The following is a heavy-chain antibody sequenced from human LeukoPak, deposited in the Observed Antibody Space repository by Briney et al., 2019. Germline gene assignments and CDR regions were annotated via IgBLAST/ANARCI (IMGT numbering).Heavy chain of an antibody. CDR2: IYYSGRT. J-gene: IGHJ5*02. V-gene: IGHV4-31*03. Sequence: PSETLSLTCTVSGGSISSDGYYWNWIRQHPGEGLEWIGYIYYSGRTYYNPSLKSRVTISVDTSKNQFSLKLSSVTAADTAVYYCARGGVSQNSWFDPWGQGTLVTVSS. CDR1: GGSISSDGYY. D-gene: IGHD2-15*01. CDR3: ARGGVSQNSWFDP.